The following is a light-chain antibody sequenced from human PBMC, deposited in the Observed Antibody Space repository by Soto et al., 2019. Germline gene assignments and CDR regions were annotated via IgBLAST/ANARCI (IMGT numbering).Light chain of an antibody. CDR1: SSDIGGYNY. V-gene: IGLV2-14*01. CDR2: YVT. J-gene: IGLJ2*01. CDR3: SSYTTRNTVL. Sequence: QSALTQPASVSGSPGQSITMSCTGASSDIGGYNYVSWYQHHPGEAPKLLIYYVTNRPSGVSNRFTASKSGNTASLTISGLQAEDEADYYCSSYTTRNTVLFGGGTKLTVL.